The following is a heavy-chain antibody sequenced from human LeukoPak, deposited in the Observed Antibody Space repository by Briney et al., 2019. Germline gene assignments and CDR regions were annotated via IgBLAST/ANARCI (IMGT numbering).Heavy chain of an antibody. D-gene: IGHD5-24*01. V-gene: IGHV4-4*07. J-gene: IGHJ4*02. CDR3: AREKMAWMATSYYFDY. Sequence: WETLTLTCTVSGGSISSYYWSWIRQPTGKGLEWMARIYTSGSTNYNPSRKSRDTMSVDTSKNHFSLKLSSLTDADTGVYYCAREKMAWMATSYYFDYWGQGTLATVCS. CDR1: GGSISSYY. CDR2: IYTSGST.